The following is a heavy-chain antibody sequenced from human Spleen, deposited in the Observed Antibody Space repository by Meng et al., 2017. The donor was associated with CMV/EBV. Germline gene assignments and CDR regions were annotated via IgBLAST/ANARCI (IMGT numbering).Heavy chain of an antibody. J-gene: IGHJ4*02. CDR2: ISGSGGST. D-gene: IGHD1-26*01. CDR3: AKEFVGIVGATAFDY. V-gene: IGHV3-23*01. CDR1: GFTFSSYA. Sequence: GESLKISCAASGFTFSSYAMSWVRQAPGKGLEWVSVISGSGGSTHYADSVKGRFTISRDNSKNTLYLQMNSLRAEDTAVYYCAKEFVGIVGATAFDYWGQGTLVTVSS.